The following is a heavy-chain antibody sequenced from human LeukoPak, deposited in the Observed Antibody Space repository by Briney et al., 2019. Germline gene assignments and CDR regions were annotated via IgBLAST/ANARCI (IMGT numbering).Heavy chain of an antibody. D-gene: IGHD4-17*01. V-gene: IGHV3-43D*03. CDR1: GFAFDDYA. Sequence: GGSLRLSCAASGFAFDDYAMHWVRQAPGKGLQWISSINWVGDTSSYADSVKGRFTVSRDNTEGSLYLQMDSLRSEDTALYYCAKDRQYGDYGGAVFFDSWGQGTLVTVSS. J-gene: IGHJ4*02. CDR3: AKDRQYGDYGGAVFFDS. CDR2: INWVGDTS.